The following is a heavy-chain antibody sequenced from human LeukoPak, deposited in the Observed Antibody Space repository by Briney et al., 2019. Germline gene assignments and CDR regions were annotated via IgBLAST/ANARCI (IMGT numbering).Heavy chain of an antibody. Sequence: PGGSLRLSCAASGFTFNTYTMNWVRQAPGKGLEWASSLNPNYRYIYYTDSVQGRFTVSRDNVKNSLYLQMNTLRAEDTAVYYCAREDAEAFDIWGQGTMVTVSS. CDR1: GFTFNTYT. V-gene: IGHV3-21*01. CDR2: LNPNYRYI. CDR3: AREDAEAFDI. J-gene: IGHJ3*02.